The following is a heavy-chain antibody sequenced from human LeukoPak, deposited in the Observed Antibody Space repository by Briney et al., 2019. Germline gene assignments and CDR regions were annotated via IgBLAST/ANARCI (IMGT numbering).Heavy chain of an antibody. Sequence: GGSLRLSCAASGFTFNSYSMNWVRQAPGKGLEWVSSISSSSSYIYYADSVKGRFTISRDNAKNSLYLQMNSLRAEDTAVYYCAREVSSGWYYFDYWGQGTLVTVSS. V-gene: IGHV3-21*01. D-gene: IGHD6-19*01. J-gene: IGHJ4*02. CDR2: ISSSSSYI. CDR3: AREVSSGWYYFDY. CDR1: GFTFNSYS.